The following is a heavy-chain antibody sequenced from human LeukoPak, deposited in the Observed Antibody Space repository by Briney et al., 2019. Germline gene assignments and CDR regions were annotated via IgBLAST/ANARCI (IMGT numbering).Heavy chain of an antibody. CDR3: GRGGIAAAASGIDF. Sequence: PSETLSLTCTVSGGSISSYYWSWIRQPPGKGLVGIGYIYYSGSTNYNPSLKSRVTMSVDTSKNQFSLKLSSVTAADTAVYYCGRGGIAAAASGIDFWGPGTLVTVSS. CDR1: GGSISSYY. V-gene: IGHV4-59*01. J-gene: IGHJ4*02. CDR2: IYYSGST. D-gene: IGHD6-13*01.